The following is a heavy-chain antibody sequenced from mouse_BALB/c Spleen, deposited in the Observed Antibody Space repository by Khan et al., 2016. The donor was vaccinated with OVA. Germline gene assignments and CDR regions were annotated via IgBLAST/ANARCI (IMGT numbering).Heavy chain of an antibody. CDR1: GFTFSSYS. V-gene: IGHV5-6*01. CDR2: ISSDGDYT. D-gene: IGHD4-1*01. Sequence: EVELVESGGDLVKPGGSLKLSCAASGFTFSSYSMSWVRQTPDKRLEWVATISSDGDYTYYPDSVKGRSTISRDNAKNTLYLQMSSLKSEDTAMYYCASHLTGSFAYWGQGTLVTVSA. CDR3: ASHLTGSFAY. J-gene: IGHJ3*01.